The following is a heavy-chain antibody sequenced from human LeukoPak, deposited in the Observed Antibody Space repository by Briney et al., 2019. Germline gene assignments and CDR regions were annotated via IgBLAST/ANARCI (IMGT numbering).Heavy chain of an antibody. CDR2: IIPIFGTA. J-gene: IGHJ3*02. CDR3: AREKDFYYYGSGSPLDAFDI. V-gene: IGHV1-69*05. D-gene: IGHD3-10*01. CDR1: GGTFSSYA. Sequence: SVKVSCKASGGTFSSYAISWVRQAPGQGLEWMGGIIPIFGTANYAQKFQGRVTITTDESTSTAYMELSSLRSGDTAVYYCAREKDFYYYGSGSPLDAFDIWGQGTMVTVSS.